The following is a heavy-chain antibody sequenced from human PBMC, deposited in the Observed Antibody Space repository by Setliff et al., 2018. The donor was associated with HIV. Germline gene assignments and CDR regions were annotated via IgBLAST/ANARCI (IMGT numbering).Heavy chain of an antibody. D-gene: IGHD3-16*01. CDR3: ARAVASRNIRGEYSFDY. Sequence: VSCKASGYTFTNYFVHWVRQAPGQGLEWMGIIDPSGGSTNYAQKFQGRLTMTSDTSTSTVYMELSSLRSEDTAVYYCARAVASRNIRGEYSFDYWGHRT. J-gene: IGHJ4*03. V-gene: IGHV1-46*01. CDR2: IDPSGGST. CDR1: GYTFTNYF.